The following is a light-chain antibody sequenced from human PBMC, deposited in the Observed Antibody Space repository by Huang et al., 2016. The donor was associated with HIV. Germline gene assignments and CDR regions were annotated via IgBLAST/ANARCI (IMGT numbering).Light chain of an antibody. CDR3: QQCNNWPPRIT. V-gene: IGKV3-15*01. CDR1: QSVSSN. CDR2: GAS. Sequence: EIVMTQSPATLSVSPGERATLSCRASQSVSSNLAWYQQKPGQAPRLLIYGASTRATGIPAKFSGSGSETEFTLTISNLQSEDFAVYYCQQCNNWPPRITFGQGTRLEIK. J-gene: IGKJ5*01.